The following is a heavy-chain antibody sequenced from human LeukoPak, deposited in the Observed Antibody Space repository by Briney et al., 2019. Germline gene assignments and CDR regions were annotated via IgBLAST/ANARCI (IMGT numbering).Heavy chain of an antibody. D-gene: IGHD3-22*01. CDR2: ISGSGGST. CDR3: AKASDYDSSGYYYEGKNYFDY. Sequence: GSLRLSCAASGFTFSSYAMSWVRQAPGKGLEWVSAISGSGGSTYYADSVKGRFTISRDNSKNTLYLQMNSLRAEDTAVYYCAKASDYDSSGYYYEGKNYFDYWGQGTLVTVSS. V-gene: IGHV3-23*01. CDR1: GFTFSSYA. J-gene: IGHJ4*02.